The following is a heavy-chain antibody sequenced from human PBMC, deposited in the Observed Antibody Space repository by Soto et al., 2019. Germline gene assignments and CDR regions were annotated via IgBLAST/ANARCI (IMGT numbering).Heavy chain of an antibody. CDR2: ISGSGGST. D-gene: IGHD1-26*01. CDR1: GFTFSSYA. J-gene: IGHJ6*02. Sequence: GGSLRLSCAASGFTFSSYAMSWVRQAPGKGLEWVSAISGSGGSTYYADSVKGRFTISRDNSKNTLYLQMNSLRAEDTAVYYCASLEGSYYYYGMDVWGQGTTVTVSS. CDR3: ASLEGSYYYYGMDV. V-gene: IGHV3-23*01.